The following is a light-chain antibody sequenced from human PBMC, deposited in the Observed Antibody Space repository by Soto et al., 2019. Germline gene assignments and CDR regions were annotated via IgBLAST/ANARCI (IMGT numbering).Light chain of an antibody. V-gene: IGKV3-11*01. CDR2: DTS. CDR1: QTIRGL. J-gene: IGKJ5*01. CDR3: QQRHNWPST. Sequence: EIVLTQSPATLSLSPGERTTLSCRTSQTIRGLLNWYQQRPGQAPRLLIYDTSNRATDIPARFSGSGSGTDFILTISSLATEDFGVYFCQQRHNWPSTFGQGNRLDIK.